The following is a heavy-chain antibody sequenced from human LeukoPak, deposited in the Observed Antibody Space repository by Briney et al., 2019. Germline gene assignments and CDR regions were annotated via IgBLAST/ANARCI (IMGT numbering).Heavy chain of an antibody. CDR3: ARVKVAGTMSRDG. Sequence: GGSLRLSCAASGFTFSAYWMHWVRQAPGKGLVWVGCINGVGSDTTYVDSMKGRFTISRDNAKNSLYLQMNNLRAEGPAVYYYARVKVAGTMSRDGWG. V-gene: IGHV3-74*01. CDR1: GFTFSAYW. CDR2: INGVGSDT. D-gene: IGHD1-14*01. J-gene: IGHJ6*01.